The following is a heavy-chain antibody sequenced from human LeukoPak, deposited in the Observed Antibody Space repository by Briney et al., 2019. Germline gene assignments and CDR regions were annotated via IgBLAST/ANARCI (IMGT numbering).Heavy chain of an antibody. Sequence: ASVKVSCKASGYTFTSYGIIWVRQAPGQGLEWMGWISAYNYNTNYAQKFQGKDTMTTDTSTSTAYMELRSLRSDDTAVYYCARKVYYGSGSYPDYWGQGTLVTVSS. V-gene: IGHV1-18*01. CDR1: GYTFTSYG. CDR2: ISAYNYNT. J-gene: IGHJ4*02. CDR3: ARKVYYGSGSYPDY. D-gene: IGHD3-10*01.